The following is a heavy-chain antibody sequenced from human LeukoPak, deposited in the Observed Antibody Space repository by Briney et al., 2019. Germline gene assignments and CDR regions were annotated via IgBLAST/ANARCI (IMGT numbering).Heavy chain of an antibody. J-gene: IGHJ4*02. Sequence: SETLSLTCTVSGGSISSYYWSWIRQPPGKGLEWIGYIYYSGSTNYNPSLKSRVTMSVDTSKNQFSLKLSSVTAADTAVYYCARVSDSGYDYDYWGQGTLVTVSS. CDR1: GGSISSYY. D-gene: IGHD5-12*01. V-gene: IGHV4-59*01. CDR2: IYYSGST. CDR3: ARVSDSGYDYDY.